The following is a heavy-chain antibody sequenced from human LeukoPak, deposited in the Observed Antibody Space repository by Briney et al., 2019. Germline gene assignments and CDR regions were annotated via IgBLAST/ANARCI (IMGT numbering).Heavy chain of an antibody. CDR2: ISAYNSNT. Sequence: GASVKVSCKASGYSFTTYGISWVRQAPGQGLEWMGWISAYNSNTNYAQKLQGRVTMTTDTSTSTAYMELRSLRSEDTAVYYCATSITMVRGVIREDYWGQGTLVTVSS. CDR1: GYSFTTYG. D-gene: IGHD3-10*01. J-gene: IGHJ4*02. V-gene: IGHV1-18*01. CDR3: ATSITMVRGVIREDY.